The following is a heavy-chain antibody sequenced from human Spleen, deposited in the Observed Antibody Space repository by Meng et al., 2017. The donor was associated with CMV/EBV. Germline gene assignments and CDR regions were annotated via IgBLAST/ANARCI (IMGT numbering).Heavy chain of an antibody. CDR2: IGHSGFT. Sequence: QPQLQDSGPGLVRPSEALSLTCSVTGGSSSTSGYYWGWIRQPPGKGLEWIGSIGHSGFTYYTPSLKSRVTVSIDTSRNQFSLWLTSVTAADTAVYYCVRSSAWVRTGFDPWGQGTLVTVSS. CDR3: VRSSAWVRTGFDP. CDR1: GGSSSTSGYY. J-gene: IGHJ5*02. V-gene: IGHV4-39*01. D-gene: IGHD6-19*01.